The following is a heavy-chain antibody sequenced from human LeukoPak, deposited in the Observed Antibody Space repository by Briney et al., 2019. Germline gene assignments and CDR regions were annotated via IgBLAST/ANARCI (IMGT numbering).Heavy chain of an antibody. CDR1: GFTFSSYA. D-gene: IGHD3-3*01. CDR2: ISGSGGST. CDR3: AKVVTDYDIWSGLDP. Sequence: GGSLRLSCAASGFTFSSYAMSWVRQAPGKGLDWVSGISGSGGSTYYADSVKGRFTISRDNSKNTLCLQMNSLRAEDTAVYYCAKVVTDYDIWSGLDPWGQGTLVTVSS. J-gene: IGHJ5*02. V-gene: IGHV3-23*01.